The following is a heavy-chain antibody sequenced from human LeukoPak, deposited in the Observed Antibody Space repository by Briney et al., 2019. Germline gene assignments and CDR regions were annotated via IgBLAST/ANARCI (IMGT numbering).Heavy chain of an antibody. Sequence: TGGSLRLSCAASGFTFSSYWMHWVRHAPGKGLVWVSRINSDGSSTSYADSVKGRFTISRDNAKNTLYLQMNSLRAEDTAVYYCARAKIGIAVAGTPLLLDYWGQGTLVTVSS. CDR2: INSDGSST. D-gene: IGHD6-19*01. J-gene: IGHJ4*02. CDR1: GFTFSSYW. V-gene: IGHV3-74*01. CDR3: ARAKIGIAVAGTPLLLDY.